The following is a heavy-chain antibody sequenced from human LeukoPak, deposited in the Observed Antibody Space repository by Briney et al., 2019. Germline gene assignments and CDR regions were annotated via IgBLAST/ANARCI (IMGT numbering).Heavy chain of an antibody. CDR3: ARIPLGYSGAYYFDY. CDR1: GGSFDSKY. Sequence: SETLSLTCSVSGGSFDSKYWSWIRQPPGKGLEWIGYIYTSGSTNFNPSLRSRVAMSIDTSKNQFSLKVYSVTAADTAVYYCARIPLGYSGAYYFDYWGQGTLVTVSP. V-gene: IGHV4-4*09. D-gene: IGHD5-12*01. J-gene: IGHJ4*02. CDR2: IYTSGST.